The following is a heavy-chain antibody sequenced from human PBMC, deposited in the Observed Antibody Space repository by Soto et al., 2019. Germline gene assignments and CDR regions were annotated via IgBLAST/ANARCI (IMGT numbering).Heavy chain of an antibody. Sequence: TSETLSLTCTVSGVSMSSATYYWGWIRQPPGKGLEWLGTIYDGGNTYYNPSLESRVTISVDTSKNQFSLNLRSVTAADTAVYYCARRDDYGDYEVFAYWGQGILVTVSS. D-gene: IGHD4-17*01. CDR1: GVSMSSATYY. CDR3: ARRDDYGDYEVFAY. V-gene: IGHV4-39*01. CDR2: IYDGGNT. J-gene: IGHJ4*02.